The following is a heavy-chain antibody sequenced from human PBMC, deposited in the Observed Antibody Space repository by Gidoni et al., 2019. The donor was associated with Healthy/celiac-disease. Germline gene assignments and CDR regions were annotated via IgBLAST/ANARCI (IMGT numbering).Heavy chain of an antibody. D-gene: IGHD5-12*01. CDR1: GYTFTGYY. Sequence: QVQLVQSGAEVKKPGASVKVSCKASGYTFTGYYMHWVPQAPGQGLEWMGRINPDSGGTNYAQKFQGRVTMTRDTSISTAYMELSRLRSDDTAVYYCARGCRDGYKSSYYGMDVWGQGTTVTVSS. J-gene: IGHJ6*02. V-gene: IGHV1-2*06. CDR3: ARGCRDGYKSSYYGMDV. CDR2: INPDSGGT.